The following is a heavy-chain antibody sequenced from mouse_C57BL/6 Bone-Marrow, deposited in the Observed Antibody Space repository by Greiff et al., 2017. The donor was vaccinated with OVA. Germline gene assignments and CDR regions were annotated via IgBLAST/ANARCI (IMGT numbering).Heavy chain of an antibody. V-gene: IGHV5-16*01. D-gene: IGHD2-3*01. Sequence: EVKLVESEGGLVQPGSSMKLSCTASGFTFSDYYMAWVRQVPEKGLEWVANINYDGSSTYYLDSLKSRFIISRDNAKNILYLQMSSLKSEDTATYYCAREDYDPLCYAMDYWGQGTSVTVSS. CDR3: AREDYDPLCYAMDY. CDR1: GFTFSDYY. J-gene: IGHJ4*01. CDR2: INYDGSST.